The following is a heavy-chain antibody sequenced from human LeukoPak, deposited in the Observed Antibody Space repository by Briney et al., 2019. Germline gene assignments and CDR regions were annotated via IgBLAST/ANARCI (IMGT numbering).Heavy chain of an antibody. Sequence: GGSLRLSCAASGFTFSDYWMNWVRQAPGKGLEWVSAISGSGGSTYYADSVKGRFTISRDNSKNTLYLQMNSLRAEDTAVYYCAKDLRYCSSTGCRGGGYWGQGTLVTVSS. D-gene: IGHD2-2*01. CDR2: ISGSGGST. V-gene: IGHV3-23*01. CDR3: AKDLRYCSSTGCRGGGY. CDR1: GFTFSDYW. J-gene: IGHJ4*02.